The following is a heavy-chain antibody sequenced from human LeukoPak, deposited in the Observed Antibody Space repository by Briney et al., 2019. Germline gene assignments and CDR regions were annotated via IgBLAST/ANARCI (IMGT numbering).Heavy chain of an antibody. J-gene: IGHJ4*02. CDR2: IKQDGSEK. CDR3: ARRGNRQPFDY. CDR1: GFTFSSYW. D-gene: IGHD3-16*01. V-gene: IGHV3-7*01. Sequence: PGGSLRLSCAASGFTFSSYWMSWVREAPGKGREWVANIKQDGSEKYYVDSVKGRFTISRDNAKNSLYLQMNSLRAEDTAVYYCARRGNRQPFDYWGQGTLVTVSS.